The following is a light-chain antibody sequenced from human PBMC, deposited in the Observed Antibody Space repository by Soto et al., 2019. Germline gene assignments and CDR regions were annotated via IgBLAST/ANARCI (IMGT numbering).Light chain of an antibody. J-gene: IGKJ4*01. CDR3: QQYNNWPPLT. CDR2: GAS. V-gene: IGKV3D-15*01. CDR1: QSVSSN. Sequence: EIVMTQSPATLSVSAGERVTLSCRASQSVSSNLAWYQQKPGQAPRLLIYGASTRATGIPARFSGSGSGTDFTLTISSLQSEYFAVYYCQQYNNWPPLTFGGGTKVEIK.